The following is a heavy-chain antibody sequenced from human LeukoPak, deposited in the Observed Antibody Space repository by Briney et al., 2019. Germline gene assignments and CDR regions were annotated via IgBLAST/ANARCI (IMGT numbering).Heavy chain of an antibody. Sequence: SETLSLTCTVSGGSISNTSYYWSWIRQPAGKGLEWIGRIYTSGSTNYNPSLKSRVTISVDTFKNQFSLKLSSVTAADTAVYYCAREDPVYDFWSGYSLGAFDIWGQGTMVTVSS. D-gene: IGHD3-3*01. J-gene: IGHJ3*02. V-gene: IGHV4-61*02. CDR3: AREDPVYDFWSGYSLGAFDI. CDR1: GGSISNTSYY. CDR2: IYTSGST.